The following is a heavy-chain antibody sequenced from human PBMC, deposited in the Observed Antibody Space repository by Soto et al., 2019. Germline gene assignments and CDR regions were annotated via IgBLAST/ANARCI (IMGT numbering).Heavy chain of an antibody. J-gene: IGHJ4*01. CDR1: DGSMISYY. CDR3: ARRIEATETFDY. CDR2: IYYAGST. Sequence: PSETLSLPCTVSDGSMISYYWSWIRQPPGKGLEWIGFIYYAGSTKYNPSLNSRVTISVETSKNQFSLKVTSVTAADTAVYYCARRIEATETFDYWGHGTLVTVSS. V-gene: IGHV4-59*08. D-gene: IGHD5-12*01.